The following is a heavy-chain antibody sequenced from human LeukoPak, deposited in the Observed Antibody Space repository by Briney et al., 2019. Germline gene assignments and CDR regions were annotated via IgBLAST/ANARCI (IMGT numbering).Heavy chain of an antibody. J-gene: IGHJ3*02. Sequence: SETLSLTCAVYGGSFSGYYWSWIRQPPGKGLEWIGEIYHSGSTNYNPSLKSRVTISVDKSKNLFSLKLSSVTAADMAVYYCARDGAHPPRSRGYCSSTSCYAKDAFDIWGQGTMVTVSS. CDR3: ARDGAHPPRSRGYCSSTSCYAKDAFDI. D-gene: IGHD2-2*03. CDR1: GGSFSGYY. V-gene: IGHV4-34*01. CDR2: IYHSGST.